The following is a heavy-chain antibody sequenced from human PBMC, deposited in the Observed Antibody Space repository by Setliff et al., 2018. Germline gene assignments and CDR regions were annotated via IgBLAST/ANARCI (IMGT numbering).Heavy chain of an antibody. CDR1: GESFSNNY. CDR3: ARHSKAAAGTRIFDP. D-gene: IGHD6-13*01. CDR2: SNHGGST. J-gene: IGHJ5*02. Sequence: LSLTCSVYGESFSNNYWSWIRQTPGKGLEWIGESNHGGSTSYHPSLKSRVTISQDTSKNHFSLKMTSLTVADTAVYYCARHSKAAAGTRIFDPWGQGTLVTVSS. V-gene: IGHV4-34*01.